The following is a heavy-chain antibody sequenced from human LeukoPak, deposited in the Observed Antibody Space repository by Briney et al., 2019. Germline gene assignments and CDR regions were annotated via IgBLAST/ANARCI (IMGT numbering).Heavy chain of an antibody. CDR3: ATAGYSYGRHYYYYYYMDV. CDR1: GYTFTGYY. V-gene: IGHV1-2*02. D-gene: IGHD5-18*01. Sequence: GASVKVSCKASGYTFTGYYMHWVRQAPGQGLEWMGWINPNSGGTIYAQKFQGRVTMTEDTSTDTAYMELSSLRSEDTAVYYCATAGYSYGRHYYYYYYMDVWGKGTTVTVSS. J-gene: IGHJ6*03. CDR2: INPNSGGT.